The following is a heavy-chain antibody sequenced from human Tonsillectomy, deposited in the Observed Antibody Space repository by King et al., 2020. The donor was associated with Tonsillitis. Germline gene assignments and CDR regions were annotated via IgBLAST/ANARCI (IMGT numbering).Heavy chain of an antibody. D-gene: IGHD4-23*01. J-gene: IGHJ6*03. Sequence: VQLVESGGSLVKPGGCLRLSCADSGFTFSDNFLTWIRQGPVNVMGWVFDFSGRVRSIDYGDSVRGRFTISWDNAKKSAYLQMNSQTDEDTAVYFCARGRLGGNSDYLYMDVWGRGTTVTVSS. CDR1: GFTFSDNF. V-gene: IGHV3-11*01. CDR2: FSGRVRSI. CDR3: ARGRLGGNSDYLYMDV.